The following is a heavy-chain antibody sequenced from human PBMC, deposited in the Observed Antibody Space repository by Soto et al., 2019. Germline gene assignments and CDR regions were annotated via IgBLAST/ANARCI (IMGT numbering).Heavy chain of an antibody. CDR2: INPISGDT. CDR3: ARVRRSPYAMDV. V-gene: IGHV1-2*02. J-gene: IGHJ6*02. D-gene: IGHD2-2*01. Sequence: ASVKVSCKASGYTFTGHYIHWVRQAPGQGLEWMGWINPISGDTEYAQRFQGRVTMTRDTSISTAYMDLRSLISDDTAVYYCARVRRSPYAMDVWGQGTTVTVSS. CDR1: GYTFTGHY.